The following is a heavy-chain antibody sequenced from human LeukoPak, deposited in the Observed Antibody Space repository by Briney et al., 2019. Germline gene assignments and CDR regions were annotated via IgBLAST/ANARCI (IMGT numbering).Heavy chain of an antibody. CDR3: ARDLQQWLVPGYSDY. CDR1: GFTFSSYA. V-gene: IGHV3-30*04. CDR2: ISYDGSDK. J-gene: IGHJ4*02. D-gene: IGHD6-19*01. Sequence: TGGSLRLSCAASGFTFSSYAMHWVRQAPGKGLEWVAVISYDGSDKYYADSVKGRFTISRDNSKNTLYLQMNSLRAEDTAVYYCARDLQQWLVPGYSDYWGQGTLVTVSS.